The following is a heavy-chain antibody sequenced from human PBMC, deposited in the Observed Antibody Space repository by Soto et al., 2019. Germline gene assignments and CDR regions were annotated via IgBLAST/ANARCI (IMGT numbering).Heavy chain of an antibody. V-gene: IGHV3-23*01. CDR2: ISGSGGAT. CDR1: GFSFSSYG. Sequence: PGGSLRLSCAASGFSFSSYGMSWVRQAPGKGLEWVSAISGSGGATYYADSVKGRFTISRDNSKNTLDLQMNSLRAEDTAVYYCAIPIFGVANDRHWGQGTLVTVSS. CDR3: AIPIFGVANDRH. J-gene: IGHJ4*02. D-gene: IGHD3-3*01.